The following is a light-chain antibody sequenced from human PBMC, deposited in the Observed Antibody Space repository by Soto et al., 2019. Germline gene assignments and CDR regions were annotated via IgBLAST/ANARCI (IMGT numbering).Light chain of an antibody. J-gene: IGLJ2*01. CDR1: SSNIGAGYD. CDR3: QSYDSSLSAVV. CDR2: GDT. Sequence: QSVLTQPPSVSGAPGQRVTISCTGSSSNIGAGYDVHWYQQLPGTAPKVLIYGDTNRPSGVPDRFSGSKSGTSASLAITGLQAEGEADYYCQSYDSSLSAVVFGGGTKVTVL. V-gene: IGLV1-40*01.